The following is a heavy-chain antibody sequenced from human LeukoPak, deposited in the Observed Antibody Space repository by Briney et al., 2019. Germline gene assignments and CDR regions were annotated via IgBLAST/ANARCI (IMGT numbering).Heavy chain of an antibody. D-gene: IGHD2-2*01. CDR3: ARARFQFVVVPAAMPFFDY. V-gene: IGHV1-46*01. Sequence: ASVKVSCKASGYTLTSYYMHWVRQAPGQGLEWMGIINPSGGSTSYAQKFQGRVTMTRDTSTSTVYMELSSLRSEDTAVYYCARARFQFVVVPAAMPFFDYWGQGTLVTVSS. J-gene: IGHJ4*02. CDR2: INPSGGST. CDR1: GYTLTSYY.